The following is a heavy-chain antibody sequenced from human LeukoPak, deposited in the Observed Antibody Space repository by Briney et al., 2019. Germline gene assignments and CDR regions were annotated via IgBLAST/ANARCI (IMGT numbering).Heavy chain of an antibody. D-gene: IGHD3-3*01. V-gene: IGHV3-23*01. J-gene: IGHJ5*02. CDR3: AKDMYYDFWSGPIGWFDP. Sequence: GGSLRLSCAASGLTFSSYAMSWVHQAPGKGLEWVSGISGSGGSTYYADSVKGRFTISRDNSKNTLYPQMNSLRAEDTAVYYCAKDMYYDFWSGPIGWFDPWGQGTLVTVSS. CDR1: GLTFSSYA. CDR2: ISGSGGST.